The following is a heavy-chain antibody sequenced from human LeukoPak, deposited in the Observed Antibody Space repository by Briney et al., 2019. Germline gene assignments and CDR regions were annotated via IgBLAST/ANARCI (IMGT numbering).Heavy chain of an antibody. CDR2: IYYSGST. V-gene: IGHV4-59*05. CDR1: GGSISSYY. J-gene: IGHJ4*02. Sequence: SETLSLTCTVSGGSISSYYWSWIRQPPGKGLEWIGSIYYSGSTYYNPSLKSRVTISVDTSKNRFSLKLSSVTAADTAVYYCARHVGGTMIVGPTDYWGQGTLVTVSS. CDR3: ARHVGGTMIVGPTDY. D-gene: IGHD3-22*01.